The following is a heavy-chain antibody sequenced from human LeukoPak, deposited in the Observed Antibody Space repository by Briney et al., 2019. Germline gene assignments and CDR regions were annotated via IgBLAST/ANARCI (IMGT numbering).Heavy chain of an antibody. D-gene: IGHD1-7*01. CDR2: ISGSGDNT. V-gene: IGHV3-23*01. Sequence: GGSLRLSCAASGFTVSSNYMSWVRQAPGKGLEWVSAISGSGDNTYYADSVKGRFTISRDNSKNTLYLQINSLRAEDTAVYYCAKDLGTKPYWGQGTLVTVSS. J-gene: IGHJ4*02. CDR3: AKDLGTKPY. CDR1: GFTVSSNY.